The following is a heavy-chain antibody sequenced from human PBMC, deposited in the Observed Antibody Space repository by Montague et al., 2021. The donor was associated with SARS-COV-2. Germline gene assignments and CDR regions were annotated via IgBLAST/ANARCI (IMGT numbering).Heavy chain of an antibody. Sequence: TLSLTCAVSGGSIITGSNFYWRWTRQSAGKGLEWIGRIHSSGGTNYNPSLKSRLTMSVDSSANQFSLKLTSVTAADTAVYYCARDYYDSTGLNWFDPWGQGLLVTVSS. CDR1: GGSIITGSNFY. CDR3: ARDYYDSTGLNWFDP. V-gene: IGHV4-61*02. J-gene: IGHJ5*02. D-gene: IGHD3-22*01. CDR2: IHSSGGT.